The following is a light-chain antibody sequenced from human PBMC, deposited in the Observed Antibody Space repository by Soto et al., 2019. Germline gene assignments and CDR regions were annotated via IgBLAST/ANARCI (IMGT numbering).Light chain of an antibody. CDR2: AAS. V-gene: IGKV1-8*01. CDR1: KDISSS. J-gene: IGKJ1*01. CDR3: QHYYNYPRT. Sequence: AVRVTQSPSSVSASVGDRVTITCQTSKDISSSVAWYQQKPGKAPKLLIYAASSLQSGVPSRFSGSGSGTDFTLTISWLQSEDFATYYCQHYYNYPRTFGQGTKVDIK.